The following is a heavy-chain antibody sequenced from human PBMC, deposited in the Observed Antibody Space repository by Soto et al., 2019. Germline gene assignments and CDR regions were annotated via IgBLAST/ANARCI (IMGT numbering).Heavy chain of an antibody. CDR3: GRGIFYGSRWYPSVDY. CDR2: IYYSGST. V-gene: IGHV4-59*01. CDR1: GGSISSYY. Sequence: SETLSLTCTVSGGSISSYYWSWIRQPPGKGLEWIGYIYYSGSTNYNPSLQSRVTISVDTSKNQFSLKLSSVTAGDTAVDYCGRGIFYGSRWYPSVDYWGQGTLVTVAA. J-gene: IGHJ4*02. D-gene: IGHD6-13*01.